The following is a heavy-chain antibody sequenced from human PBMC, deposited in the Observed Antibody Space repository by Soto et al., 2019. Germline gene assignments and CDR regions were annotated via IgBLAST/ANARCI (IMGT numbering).Heavy chain of an antibody. V-gene: IGHV3-30*04. J-gene: IGHJ4*01. CDR3: ARDPSPYTSGWYGIDF. Sequence: GGSRRLSWAASGFMFSAYGMLGGRQAPGKGLEWVAAISYDGTNKYYADSIKGRFTISRDNSANTLFLQVNSLRREDTAMYYCARDPSPYTSGWYGIDFWGHGTLVTVSS. CDR2: ISYDGTNK. D-gene: IGHD6-19*01. CDR1: GFMFSAYG.